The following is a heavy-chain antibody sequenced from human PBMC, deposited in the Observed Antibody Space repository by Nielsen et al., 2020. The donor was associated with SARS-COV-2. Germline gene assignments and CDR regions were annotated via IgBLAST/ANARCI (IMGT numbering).Heavy chain of an antibody. CDR3: AREESGPYSSGSFDY. D-gene: IGHD6-19*01. V-gene: IGHV1-69*13. CDR2: IIPIFGTA. J-gene: IGHJ4*02. Sequence: SVKVSCKASGGTFSSYAISWVRQAPGQGLEWMGGIIPIFGTANYAQKFQGRVTITADESTSTAYMELSSLRSGDTAVYYCAREESGPYSSGSFDYWGQGTLVTVSS. CDR1: GGTFSSYA.